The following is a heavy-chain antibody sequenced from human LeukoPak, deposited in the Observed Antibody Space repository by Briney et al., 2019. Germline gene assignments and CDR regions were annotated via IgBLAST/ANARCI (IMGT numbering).Heavy chain of an antibody. CDR1: GGSISSYY. CDR2: NYTSGST. V-gene: IGHV4-4*07. J-gene: IGHJ6*02. Sequence: PSETLSLTCTVSGGSISSYYWSWIRQPAGKGLEWIGRNYTSGSTNYNPSLKSRVTISVDTSKNQFSLKLSSVTAADTAVYYCAREMGSFTPGRSMHSGYDWAHYYYYYGMDVWGQGATVTVSS. D-gene: IGHD5-12*01. CDR3: AREMGSFTPGRSMHSGYDWAHYYYYYGMDV.